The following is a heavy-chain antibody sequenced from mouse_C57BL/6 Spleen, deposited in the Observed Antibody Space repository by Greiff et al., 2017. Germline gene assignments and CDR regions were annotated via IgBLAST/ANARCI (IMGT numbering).Heavy chain of an antibody. V-gene: IGHV1-7*01. CDR2: INPSSGYT. CDR3: AGERGFDY. J-gene: IGHJ2*01. Sequence: VQLQQSGAELAKPGASVKLSCKASGYTFTSYWMHWVKQRPGQGLEWIGYINPSSGYTKYNQKFKDKATVTADKSSSTDYMQLSSLTYEDSAVYYGAGERGFDYWGQGTTLTVSS. CDR1: GYTFTSYW.